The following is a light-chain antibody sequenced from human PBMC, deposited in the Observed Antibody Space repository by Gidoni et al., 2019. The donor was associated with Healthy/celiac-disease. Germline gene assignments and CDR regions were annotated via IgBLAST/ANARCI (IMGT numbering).Light chain of an antibody. CDR1: SSDVGGYNY. J-gene: IGLJ1*01. Sequence: QSALTQPASVSVSPGPSITISCTGTSSDVGGYNYVSWYQQHTGKAPKLMIYEVSNRPSGVSNRFSCSKSGNTASLTISGLQAEDEADYYCSSYTSSSTLVFGTGTKVTVL. CDR2: EVS. CDR3: SSYTSSSTLV. V-gene: IGLV2-14*01.